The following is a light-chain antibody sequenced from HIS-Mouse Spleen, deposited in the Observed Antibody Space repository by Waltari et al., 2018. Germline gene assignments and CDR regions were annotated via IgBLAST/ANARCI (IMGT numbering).Light chain of an antibody. J-gene: IGLJ2*01. CDR2: DDG. CDR3: QVWDSSSDHVV. CDR1: NIGSKS. Sequence: SHVLTQPPSASVAPGKTARITCGGNNIGSKSVHWYQQKPGQAPVLVVYDDGDRPSGIPERFSGSNSVNTATLTISRVEAGDEADYYCQVWDSSSDHVVFGGGTKLTVL. V-gene: IGLV3-21*03.